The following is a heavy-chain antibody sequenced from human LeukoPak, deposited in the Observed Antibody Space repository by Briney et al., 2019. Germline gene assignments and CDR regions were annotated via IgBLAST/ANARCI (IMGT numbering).Heavy chain of an antibody. J-gene: IGHJ6*02. CDR2: INPSGGST. Sequence: GASVKVSCKASGYTFTSYYMHWVRQAPGQGLEWMGIINPSGGSTSYAQKFQGRVTMTRDTSTSTVYMELSSLRSEDTAVYYCARDVSGHSSGPLSFYYYGMDVWGQGTTVTVSS. D-gene: IGHD3-22*01. CDR3: ARDVSGHSSGPLSFYYYGMDV. CDR1: GYTFTSYY. V-gene: IGHV1-46*01.